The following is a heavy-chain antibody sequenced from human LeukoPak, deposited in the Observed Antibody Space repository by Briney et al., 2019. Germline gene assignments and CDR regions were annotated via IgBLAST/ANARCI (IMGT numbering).Heavy chain of an antibody. Sequence: ASVKVSCKASGGTFSSYAISWVRQAPGQGLEWMGWINPNSGGTNSAQKFQGRVTMTRDTSISAAYMELSRLRSDDTAVYYCARGYYDGSDYEYFQHWGQGTLVTVSS. CDR2: INPNSGGT. CDR3: ARGYYDGSDYEYFQH. CDR1: GGTFSSYA. J-gene: IGHJ1*01. D-gene: IGHD3-22*01. V-gene: IGHV1-2*02.